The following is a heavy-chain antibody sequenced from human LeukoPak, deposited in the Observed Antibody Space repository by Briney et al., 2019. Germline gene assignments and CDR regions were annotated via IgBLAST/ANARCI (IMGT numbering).Heavy chain of an antibody. D-gene: IGHD2-15*01. V-gene: IGHV3-23*01. CDR2: ISGSGNTT. CDR1: QFTFGNYA. Sequence: GGSLRLSCAASQFTFGNYAMSWVRQAPGKGLEWVSAISGSGNTTYFGDSVTGRFTISRDNPKNTVYLQMNSLSAEDTAVYYCAKGPAPYCSGGSCYSPHWYFDLWGRGTLVTVSS. CDR3: AKGPAPYCSGGSCYSPHWYFDL. J-gene: IGHJ2*01.